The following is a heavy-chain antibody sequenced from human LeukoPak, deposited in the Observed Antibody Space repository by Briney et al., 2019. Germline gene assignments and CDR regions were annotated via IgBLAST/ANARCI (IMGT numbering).Heavy chain of an antibody. V-gene: IGHV1-8*01. D-gene: IGHD3-10*01. Sequence: ASVKVSCKASGYTFTSYDINWVRQAPGRGLEWVGWMNPNSGDTGYPQKFQGRVTMTRDTSITTAYMELSSLRSEDTAVYYCARSGFGSGISFDLWGQGTLVTVSS. CDR1: GYTFTSYD. CDR3: ARSGFGSGISFDL. CDR2: MNPNSGDT. J-gene: IGHJ5*02.